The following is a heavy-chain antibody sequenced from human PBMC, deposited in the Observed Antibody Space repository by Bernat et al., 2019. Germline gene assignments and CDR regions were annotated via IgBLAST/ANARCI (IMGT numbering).Heavy chain of an antibody. CDR1: GFTFSSYA. Sequence: EVQLLESGGGLVQPGESLRLSCAASGFTFSSYAMTWVRQAPGKGLEWVSASGGYGGSTYYADAGKGRFTISRDNSKNTLYLQMNSLRAEDTAVYYCARGTSTSAPYMDVWGKGTTVTVSS. CDR2: SGGYGGST. CDR3: ARGTSTSAPYMDV. V-gene: IGHV3-23*01. J-gene: IGHJ6*03.